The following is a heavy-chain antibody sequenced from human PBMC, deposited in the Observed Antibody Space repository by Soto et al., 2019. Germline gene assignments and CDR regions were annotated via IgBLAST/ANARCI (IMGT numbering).Heavy chain of an antibody. CDR1: GFTFSGSA. Sequence: FCAASGFTFSGSAMHWVRQASGKGLEWVGRIRSKANSYATAYAASVKGRFTISRDDSKNTAYLQMNSLKTEDTAVYYCTSYGLGVPAAIGYWGQGTLVTVSS. CDR3: TSYGLGVPAAIGY. D-gene: IGHD2-2*02. J-gene: IGHJ4*02. V-gene: IGHV3-73*01. CDR2: IRSKANSYAT.